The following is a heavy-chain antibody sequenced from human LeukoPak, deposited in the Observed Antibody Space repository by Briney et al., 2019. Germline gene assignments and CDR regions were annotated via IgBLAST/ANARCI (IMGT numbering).Heavy chain of an antibody. J-gene: IGHJ4*02. CDR1: GFTFSDYF. V-gene: IGHV3-11*04. D-gene: IGHD3-9*01. CDR2: ISSSGSTI. Sequence: GGSLRLSCAASGFTFSDYFMSWIRQAPGKGLEWVSYISSSGSTIYYADSVKGRFTISRDNAKNSLYLQMNSLRAEDTAVYYCAREYYDILTGYYSSFDYWGQGTLVTVSS. CDR3: AREYYDILTGYYSSFDY.